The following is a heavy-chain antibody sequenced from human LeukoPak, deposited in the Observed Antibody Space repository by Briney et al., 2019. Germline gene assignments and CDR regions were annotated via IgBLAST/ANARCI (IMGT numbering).Heavy chain of an antibody. D-gene: IGHD6-19*01. Sequence: SETLSLTCAVSGYSISSGYYWGWIRQPPGKGLEWIGGIYHSGSTYYNPSLQSRVTISVDTSKNRFSLKLSSVTAADTAVYYCARLAVPGDYFDYWGQGTLVTVSS. V-gene: IGHV4-38-2*01. J-gene: IGHJ4*02. CDR2: IYHSGST. CDR1: GYSISSGYY. CDR3: ARLAVPGDYFDY.